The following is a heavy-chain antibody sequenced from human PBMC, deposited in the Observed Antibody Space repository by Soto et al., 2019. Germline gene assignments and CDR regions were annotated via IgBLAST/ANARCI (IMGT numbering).Heavy chain of an antibody. CDR3: AHVYGGYDNFDS. J-gene: IGHJ4*02. V-gene: IGHV2-5*02. CDR1: GFSLSTSGVG. Sequence: QITLKESGPTLVKPTQTLTLTCTFSGFSLSTSGVGVGWIRQPPGKALEWLALIYWDDDKRYSPSLKSRLTITKDTSKNQVVLTMTSMDPVDSATYYCAHVYGGYDNFDSWGKGTLVTVSS. D-gene: IGHD5-12*01. CDR2: IYWDDDK.